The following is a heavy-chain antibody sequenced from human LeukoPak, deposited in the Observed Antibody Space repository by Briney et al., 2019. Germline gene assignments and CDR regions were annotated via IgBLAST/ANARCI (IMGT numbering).Heavy chain of an antibody. D-gene: IGHD1-26*01. Sequence: SETLSLTCTVSGGSISSYSWSWLRQPAGKGLDGIGRIHTSGSTEYNPSLHRRVTMSAHTSKNQFSLKLNSVTAAETAVYFCARDDDSEYSDDAFDIWGQGTLVTVSS. CDR2: IHTSGST. J-gene: IGHJ3*02. CDR1: GGSISSYS. V-gene: IGHV4-4*07. CDR3: ARDDDSEYSDDAFDI.